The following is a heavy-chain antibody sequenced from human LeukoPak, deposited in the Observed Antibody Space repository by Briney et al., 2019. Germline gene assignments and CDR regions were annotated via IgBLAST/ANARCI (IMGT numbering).Heavy chain of an antibody. V-gene: IGHV3-9*01. D-gene: IGHD1-26*01. J-gene: IGHJ4*02. CDR2: ISWNSGSI. Sequence: GRSLRLSCAASGFTFDDYAMPWVRQAPGKGLEWVSGISWNSGSIGYADSVKGRFTISRDNAKNSLYLQMNSLRAEDTALYFCAKDMGGSPYYFDYWGQGTLVTVSS. CDR1: GFTFDDYA. CDR3: AKDMGGSPYYFDY.